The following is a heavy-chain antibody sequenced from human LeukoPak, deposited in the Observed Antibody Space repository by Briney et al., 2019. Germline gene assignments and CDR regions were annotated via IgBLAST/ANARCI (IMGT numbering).Heavy chain of an antibody. D-gene: IGHD6-13*01. CDR1: LCTFTTYA. Sequence: GSSVNVSCKSSLCTFTTYAMHWVGQAPGQRLEWMGWISTGNGYTKYSQKFQGRVTITRDPSASTAYMELSSLRPEDTAVYYCARAVSSWSFDYWGQGTLVTVSS. V-gene: IGHV1-3*04. CDR2: ISTGNGYT. CDR3: ARAVSSWSFDY. J-gene: IGHJ4*02.